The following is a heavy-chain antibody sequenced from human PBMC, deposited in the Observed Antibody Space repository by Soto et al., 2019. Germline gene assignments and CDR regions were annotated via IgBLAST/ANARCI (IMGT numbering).Heavy chain of an antibody. V-gene: IGHV4-59*12. CDR2: IYYSGST. Sequence: PSETLSLTCTVSGGSISSYYWSWIRQPPGKGLEWIGYIYYSGSTNYNPSLKSRVTISVDTSKNQFSLKLSSVTAADTAVYYCARGSRGRYYDILTGYYPSWFDPWGQGTLVTVSS. J-gene: IGHJ5*02. D-gene: IGHD3-9*01. CDR3: ARGSRGRYYDILTGYYPSWFDP. CDR1: GGSISSYY.